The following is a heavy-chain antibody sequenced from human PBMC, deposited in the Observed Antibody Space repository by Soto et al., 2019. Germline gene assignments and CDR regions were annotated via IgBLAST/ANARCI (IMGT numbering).Heavy chain of an antibody. CDR1: GGSFSGYY. CDR3: ARCGLMVYAIQDWFDP. J-gene: IGHJ5*02. CDR2: INHSGST. D-gene: IGHD2-8*01. Sequence: SETLSLTCAVYGGSFSGYYWSWIRQPPGKGLEWIGEINHSGSTNYNPSLKSRVTISVDTSKNQFSLKLSSVTAADTAVYHCARCGLMVYAIQDWFDPWGQGTLVTVSS. V-gene: IGHV4-34*01.